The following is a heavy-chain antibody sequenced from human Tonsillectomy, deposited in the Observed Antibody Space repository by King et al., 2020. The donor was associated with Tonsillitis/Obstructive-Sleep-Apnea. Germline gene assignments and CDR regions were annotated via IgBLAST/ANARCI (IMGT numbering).Heavy chain of an antibody. V-gene: IGHV3-53*01. CDR2: IQSGGNT. CDR3: ARVDYGDDY. Sequence: VQLVESGGGLIQPGGSLRLSCAASGFTVSSNFMTWVRQAPGMGLEWVSVIQSGGNTFYADSVKGRFTISRDGSKNMLYLQMNSLRAEDTAVYYCARVDYGDDYWGQGTLVTVSS. J-gene: IGHJ4*02. D-gene: IGHD4-17*01. CDR1: GFTVSSNF.